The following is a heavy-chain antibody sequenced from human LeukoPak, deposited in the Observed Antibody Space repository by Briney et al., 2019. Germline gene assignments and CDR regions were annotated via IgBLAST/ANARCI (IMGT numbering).Heavy chain of an antibody. CDR1: GYTFTSYG. CDR3: ARDLGDFDWLSPCFDY. D-gene: IGHD3-9*01. V-gene: IGHV1-18*01. CDR2: ISAYNGNT. Sequence: ASVKVSCKASGYTFTSYGISWVRQAPGQGLEWMGWISAYNGNTNYAQKLQGRVTMTTDTSTSTAYMELRSLRSDDTAVYYCARDLGDFDWLSPCFDYWGQGTLVTVSS. J-gene: IGHJ4*02.